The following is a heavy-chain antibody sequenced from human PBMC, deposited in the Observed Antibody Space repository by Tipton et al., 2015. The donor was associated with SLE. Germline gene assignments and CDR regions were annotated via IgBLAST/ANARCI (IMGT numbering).Heavy chain of an antibody. CDR1: GGSISSYY. J-gene: IGHJ3*02. Sequence: GLVKPSETLSLTCTVSGGSISSYYWSWIRQPPGKGLEWIGYIYYSGSTYYNPSLKSRVTISVDTSKNQFSLKLSSVTAADTAVYYCARGKGASGFDIWGQGTMVTVSS. V-gene: IGHV4-59*08. CDR3: ARGKGASGFDI. D-gene: IGHD6-19*01. CDR2: IYYSGST.